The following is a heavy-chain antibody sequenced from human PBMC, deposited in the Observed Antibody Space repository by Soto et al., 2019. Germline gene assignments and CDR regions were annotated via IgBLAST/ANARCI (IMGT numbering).Heavy chain of an antibody. J-gene: IGHJ4*02. CDR1: GFTFSRYT. V-gene: IGHV3-30-3*02. CDR3: AKSPGMYYYDSSGYYHYDY. Sequence: GGSLRLSCAASGFTFSRYTMHWVRQAPGKRLEWMAFISDDGNNKYYADSVKGQFTISRDNSKNTLYLQMNSLRAEDTAVYYCAKSPGMYYYDSSGYYHYDYWGQGTLVTVSS. CDR2: ISDDGNNK. D-gene: IGHD3-22*01.